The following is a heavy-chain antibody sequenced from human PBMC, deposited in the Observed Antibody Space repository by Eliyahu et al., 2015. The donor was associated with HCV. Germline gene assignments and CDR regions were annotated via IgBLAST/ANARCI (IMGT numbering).Heavy chain of an antibody. CDR1: GFTVTHSY. Sequence: EVQLVETGGGLIQPGGSLRLSCAASGFTVTHSYMTWVRQAPGKGLEWVSVIYSGGSTYYADSVKGRFTISRDHSKNTLFLQMISLRAEDTAMYFCARWPTVVDWYFDLWGRGTLVTVSS. CDR3: ARWPTVVDWYFDL. D-gene: IGHD4-23*01. CDR2: IYSGGST. V-gene: IGHV3-53*02. J-gene: IGHJ2*01.